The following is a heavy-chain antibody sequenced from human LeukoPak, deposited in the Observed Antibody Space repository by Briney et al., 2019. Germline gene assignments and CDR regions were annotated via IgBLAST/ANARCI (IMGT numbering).Heavy chain of an antibody. CDR2: ISYDGSNK. Sequence: PGGSLRLSCAASGFTFSSYGMHWVRQAPGKGLEWVAVISYDGSNKYYADSVKGRFTISRDNAKNTLYLQMNSLRAEDTAVYYCTRGALDGDSGAYWGQGTLVTVS. D-gene: IGHD4-17*01. CDR3: TRGALDGDSGAY. J-gene: IGHJ4*02. CDR1: GFTFSSYG. V-gene: IGHV3-30*03.